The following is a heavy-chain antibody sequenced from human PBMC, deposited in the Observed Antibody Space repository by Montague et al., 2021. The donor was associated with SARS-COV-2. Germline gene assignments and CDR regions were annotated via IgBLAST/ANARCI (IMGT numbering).Heavy chain of an antibody. CDR2: INHSGST. CDR3: ACGEITTRGLIYYYGMDV. CDR1: GGSFSGYY. V-gene: IGHV4-34*01. D-gene: IGHD4-11*01. Sequence: SETLSLTCAVYGGSFSGYYWTWIRQSPRKGLEWMGEINHSGSTNNNPSLKSRVTISIDTYKNQFSLKLSSVTAADTAVYYCACGEITTRGLIYYYGMDVWGQGTTVTVSS. J-gene: IGHJ6*02.